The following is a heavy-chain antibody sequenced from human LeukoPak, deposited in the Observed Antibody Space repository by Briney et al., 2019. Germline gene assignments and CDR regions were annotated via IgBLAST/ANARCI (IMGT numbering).Heavy chain of an antibody. CDR1: GYTFTSYY. D-gene: IGHD1-26*01. Sequence: ASVKVSCKASGYTFTSYYMHWVRQAPGQGLEWMGIINPSGGSTSYAQKFQGRVTMTRGMSTSTVYMELSSLRSEDTAVYYCARDRVDSGSYSPVDYYYMDVWGKGTTVTVSS. J-gene: IGHJ6*03. CDR2: INPSGGST. CDR3: ARDRVDSGSYSPVDYYYMDV. V-gene: IGHV1-46*01.